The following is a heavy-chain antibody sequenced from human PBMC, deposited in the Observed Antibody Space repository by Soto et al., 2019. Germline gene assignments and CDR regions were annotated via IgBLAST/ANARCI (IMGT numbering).Heavy chain of an antibody. CDR2: IYVTGAV. D-gene: IGHD2-21*01. V-gene: IGHV4-31*03. CDR1: GAALNSGNYY. Sequence: SETLSLTCSVSGAALNSGNYYWSWIRQVPGKGLEWIGHIYVTGAVDYNPSLRDRITIPQDTSERQFSLNLRLVTAADTAVYYCARLRIATNNYKWFDPWGQGTLVTVSS. CDR3: ARLRIATNNYKWFDP. J-gene: IGHJ5*02.